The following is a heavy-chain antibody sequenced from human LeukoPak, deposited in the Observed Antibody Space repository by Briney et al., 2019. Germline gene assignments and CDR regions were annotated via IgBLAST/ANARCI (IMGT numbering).Heavy chain of an antibody. CDR2: ISNSGST. J-gene: IGHJ4*02. CDR1: GGSVSSYY. V-gene: IGHV4-59*08. Sequence: PSETLSLTCTVSGGSVSSYYWSWIRQPPGKGLEWIGYISNSGSTNYNPSFKSRVTISIDTSRKQFSLKMSYVTAADTAVYYCASRRSGWVFDYWGPGTLVTVSS. CDR3: ASRRSGWVFDY. D-gene: IGHD1-26*01.